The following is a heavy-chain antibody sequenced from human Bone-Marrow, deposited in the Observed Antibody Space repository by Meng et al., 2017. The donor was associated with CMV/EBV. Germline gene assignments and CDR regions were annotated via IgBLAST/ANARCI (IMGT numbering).Heavy chain of an antibody. D-gene: IGHD3-10*01. CDR1: GYTFTGYY. J-gene: IGHJ6*02. Sequence: ASVKVSGKASGYTFTGYYMHWVRQAPGQGLEWMGWINPNSGGTNYAQKFQGRVTMTRDTSISTAYMELSRLRSDDTAVYYCAKISIYGSGSYYYNPGMDCWGQGTMVTVSS. V-gene: IGHV1-2*02. CDR3: AKISIYGSGSYYYNPGMDC. CDR2: INPNSGGT.